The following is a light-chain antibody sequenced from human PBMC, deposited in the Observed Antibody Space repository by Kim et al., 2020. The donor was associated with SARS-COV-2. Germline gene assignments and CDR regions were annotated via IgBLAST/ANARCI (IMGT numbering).Light chain of an antibody. CDR2: DVS. J-gene: IGLJ3*02. Sequence: QSVLTQPASVSGSPGQSITISCTGTSSDVGGYNSVSWYQQHPGKAPKLMIYDVSKRPSGVSIRFSGSKSDNTASLTISGLQAEDEADYYCNSYTSSSTWVFGGGTQLTVL. CDR3: NSYTSSSTWV. V-gene: IGLV2-14*01. CDR1: SSDVGGYNS.